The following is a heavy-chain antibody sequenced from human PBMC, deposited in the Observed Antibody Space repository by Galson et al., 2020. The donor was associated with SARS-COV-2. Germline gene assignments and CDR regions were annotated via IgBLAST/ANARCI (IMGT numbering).Heavy chain of an antibody. CDR1: GYSINSDFY. V-gene: IGHV4-38-2*01. Sequence: SETLSLTCAVSGYSINSDFYWGWIRQPPGKGLEWIGSVYHSGSTYYNPSLKSRVTISLDTSKNQFSLKLSSVTAADTAVYYCARPSSSGYYSMWYFDLWGRGTLVTVSS. CDR2: VYHSGST. CDR3: ARPSSSGYYSMWYFDL. D-gene: IGHD3-22*01. J-gene: IGHJ2*01.